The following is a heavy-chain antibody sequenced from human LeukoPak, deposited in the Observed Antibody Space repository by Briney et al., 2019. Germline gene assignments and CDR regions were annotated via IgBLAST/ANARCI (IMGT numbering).Heavy chain of an antibody. V-gene: IGHV3-74*01. CDR3: ARVTVSSSEVIFDY. Sequence: PGGSLRLSCVASGFTFSSYWMHWVRQAPGKGLVWVSRINSDGRTITYADSVKGRFTISRDNAKNTLYLQMNSLKAEDTAVYYCARVTVSSSEVIFDYWGQGSLVTVSS. CDR2: INSDGRTI. CDR1: GFTFSSYW. J-gene: IGHJ4*02. D-gene: IGHD1-20*01.